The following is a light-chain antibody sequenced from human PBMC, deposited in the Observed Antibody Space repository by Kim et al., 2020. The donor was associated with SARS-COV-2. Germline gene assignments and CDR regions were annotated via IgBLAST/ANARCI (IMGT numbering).Light chain of an antibody. CDR1: QSVLYSSNNKNC. CDR2: WAS. Sequence: RATSNCKSSQSVLYSSNNKNCIVWYQQKPGQPPKVVIYWASTRKSGVPDRFSGSGSGTDFTLTISSLQAEDVAVYYCQQYYSTPYTFGQGTKLEI. J-gene: IGKJ2*01. V-gene: IGKV4-1*01. CDR3: QQYYSTPYT.